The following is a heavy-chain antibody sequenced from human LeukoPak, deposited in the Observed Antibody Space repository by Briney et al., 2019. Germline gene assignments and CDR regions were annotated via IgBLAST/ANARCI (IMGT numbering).Heavy chain of an antibody. D-gene: IGHD6-19*01. CDR1: GYTFTGYY. CDR2: IIPIFGTA. J-gene: IGHJ4*02. V-gene: IGHV1-69*13. CDR3: ARDDSRGERNFDY. Sequence: SVKVSCKASGYTFTGYYMHWVRQAPGQGLEWMGGIIPIFGTANYAQKFQGRVTITADESTSTAYMELSSLRSEDTAVYYCARDDSRGERNFDYWGQGTLVTVSS.